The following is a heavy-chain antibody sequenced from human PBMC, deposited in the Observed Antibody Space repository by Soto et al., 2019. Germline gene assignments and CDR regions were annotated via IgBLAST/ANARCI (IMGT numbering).Heavy chain of an antibody. CDR3: AREVSGSSGYYQSEIYYYYGMDV. J-gene: IGHJ6*02. Sequence: PGGSLRLSCAASGFTFSSYWMSWVRQAPGKGLEWVANIKQDGSEKYYVDSVKGRFTISRDNAKNSLYLQTNSLRAEDTAVYYCAREVSGSSGYYQSEIYYYYGMDVWGQGTTVTVSS. CDR1: GFTFSSYW. D-gene: IGHD3-22*01. V-gene: IGHV3-7*05. CDR2: IKQDGSEK.